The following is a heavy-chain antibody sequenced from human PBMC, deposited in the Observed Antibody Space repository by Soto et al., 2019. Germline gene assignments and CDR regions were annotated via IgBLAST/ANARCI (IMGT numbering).Heavy chain of an antibody. D-gene: IGHD6-6*01. Sequence: PSETLSVTCTVSGGSISSYYRSWIRQPPGKGLEWIGYIYYSGSTNYNPSLKSRVTISVDTSKNQFSLKLSSVTAADTAVYYCAGYSSSSRPFDYWGQGTLVTVSS. CDR1: GGSISSYY. CDR2: IYYSGST. J-gene: IGHJ4*02. V-gene: IGHV4-59*01. CDR3: AGYSSSSRPFDY.